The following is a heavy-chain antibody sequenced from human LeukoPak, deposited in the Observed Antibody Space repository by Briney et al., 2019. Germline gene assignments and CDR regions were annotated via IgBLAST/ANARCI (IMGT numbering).Heavy chain of an antibody. CDR2: ISSSGDTK. CDR3: AKDRGYYGSVSYFFDY. Sequence: PGGSLRLSCAASGFTFSSNTMNWVRQAPGKGPEWISYISSSGDTKYYADSVKGRFTISRDNAKNSLYLQMNSLRGEDTAVYYCAKDRGYYGSVSYFFDYWGQGTLVTVSS. CDR1: GFTFSSNT. V-gene: IGHV3-48*04. J-gene: IGHJ4*02. D-gene: IGHD3-10*01.